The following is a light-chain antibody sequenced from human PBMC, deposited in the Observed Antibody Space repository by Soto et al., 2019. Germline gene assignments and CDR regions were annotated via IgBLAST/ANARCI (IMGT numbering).Light chain of an antibody. CDR3: QSYDTSPV. J-gene: IGLJ2*01. CDR1: RSNLGANYA. CDR2: DNT. V-gene: IGLV1-40*01. Sequence: QSVLTQPPSVSGAAGQRVTISCTGSRSNLGANYAVHWYQQLPGTAPKLLIYDNTKRPSGVPDRFSGSKSGTSASLAITGLQAEDDAYYFCQSYDTSPVFGGGTKLTVL.